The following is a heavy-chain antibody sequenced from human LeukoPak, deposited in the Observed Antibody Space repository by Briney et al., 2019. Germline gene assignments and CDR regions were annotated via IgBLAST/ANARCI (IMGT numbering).Heavy chain of an antibody. CDR2: IGGYGGTT. V-gene: IGHV3-64*01. Sequence: PGGSLRLSCAASGFTFSDYTMHWVRQAPGKEREFVSVIGGYGGTTYYANSVKGRFTISRDNSKSTLYLQMGSLRAEDVAVYYCARKMVRGSITYFDYWGQGTLVTVSS. D-gene: IGHD3-10*01. CDR3: ARKMVRGSITYFDY. CDR1: GFTFSDYT. J-gene: IGHJ4*02.